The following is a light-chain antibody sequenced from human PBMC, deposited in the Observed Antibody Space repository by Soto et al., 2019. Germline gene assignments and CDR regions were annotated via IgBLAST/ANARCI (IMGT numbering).Light chain of an antibody. J-gene: IGKJ1*01. CDR1: QSISSY. V-gene: IGKV1-39*01. CDR2: AAS. Sequence: DIQMTQSPSSLSASVGDRVTITCRAGQSISSYLNCYQQKPGKAPKLLIYAASSLQSGVPSRFSGSGSGTDFTLTISCLQSEDFATYYCQQYSTYTPRTFGQGTKVDI. CDR3: QQYSTYTPRT.